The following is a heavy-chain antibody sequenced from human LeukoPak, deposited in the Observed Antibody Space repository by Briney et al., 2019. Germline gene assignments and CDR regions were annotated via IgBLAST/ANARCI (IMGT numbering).Heavy chain of an antibody. J-gene: IGHJ6*02. Sequence: ASVKVSCKASGYTFTSYGISWVRQAPGQGLEWMGWISAYNGNTNYAQKLQGRVTMTTDTSTSTAYMELRSLRSDDTAVYYCARVPLHCSSTSRHLWWEYYYYGMDVWGQGTTVTVSS. V-gene: IGHV1-18*01. CDR3: ARVPLHCSSTSRHLWWEYYYYGMDV. CDR1: GYTFTSYG. D-gene: IGHD2-2*01. CDR2: ISAYNGNT.